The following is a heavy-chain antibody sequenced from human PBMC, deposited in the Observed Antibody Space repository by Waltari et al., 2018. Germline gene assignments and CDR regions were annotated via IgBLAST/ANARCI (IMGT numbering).Heavy chain of an antibody. CDR1: GFTFSSYS. CDR3: ARGPLVIPKYYFDF. J-gene: IGHJ4*02. D-gene: IGHD1-26*01. V-gene: IGHV3-48*04. CDR2: IGTSSSTI. Sequence: EVQLVESGGGLVEPGGSLRLSCAASGFTFSSYSMSWVRQAPGKGVEWVSYIGTSSSTILYADSVKGRFTISRDNAKNSLYLQMDSLRVEDTAVYYCARGPLVIPKYYFDFWGQGSLVTVSS.